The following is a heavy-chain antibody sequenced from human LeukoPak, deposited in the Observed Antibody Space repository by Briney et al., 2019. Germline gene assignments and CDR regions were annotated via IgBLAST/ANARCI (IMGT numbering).Heavy chain of an antibody. J-gene: IGHJ4*02. CDR3: AREAKYIVVVPAADFDY. CDR1: GFTFSSYW. CDR2: INSDGSST. D-gene: IGHD2-2*01. V-gene: IGHV3-74*01. Sequence: GGSLRLSCAASGFTFSSYWMHWVRQAPGKGLVWVSRINSDGSSTSYADSVKGRFTISRDNAKNTLYLQMNSLRAEDTAVYYRAREAKYIVVVPAADFDYWGQGTLVTVSS.